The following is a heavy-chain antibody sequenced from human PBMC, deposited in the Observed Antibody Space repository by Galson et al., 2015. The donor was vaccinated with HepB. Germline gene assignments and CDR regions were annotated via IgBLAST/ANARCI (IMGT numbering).Heavy chain of an antibody. CDR2: ITWDSSVT. J-gene: IGHJ4*02. CDR3: AKDRYGSGANYLDH. CDR1: GFKFDSYA. D-gene: IGHD3-10*01. Sequence: SLRLSCAASGFKFDSYAMHWVRQSSGKGLEWLSFITWDSSVTKYAESVRGRFSVSRNNSQNSLFLQLNDLRSEDTALYFCAKDRYGSGANYLDHWGQGALVIVSS. V-gene: IGHV3-43*01.